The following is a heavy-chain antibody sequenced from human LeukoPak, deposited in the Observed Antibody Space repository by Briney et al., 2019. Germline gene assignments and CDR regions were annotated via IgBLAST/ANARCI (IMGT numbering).Heavy chain of an antibody. D-gene: IGHD3-10*01. CDR1: GFTFSSYG. CDR2: ISYDGSNK. J-gene: IGHJ6*04. Sequence: GGSLRLSCAASGFTFSSYGMHWVRQAPGKGLEWVAVISYDGSNKYYADSVKGRFTISRDNSKNTLYLQMNSLRAEDTAVYYCAEDSAGSGRLRYYYYGMDVWGKGTTVTVSS. CDR3: AEDSAGSGRLRYYYYGMDV. V-gene: IGHV3-30*18.